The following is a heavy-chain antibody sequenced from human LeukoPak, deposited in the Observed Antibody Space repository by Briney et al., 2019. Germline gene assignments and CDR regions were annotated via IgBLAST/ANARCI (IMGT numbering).Heavy chain of an antibody. CDR2: IYYSGST. J-gene: IGHJ4*02. Sequence: SETLSLTCTVSGGSISSSSYYWGWIRQPPGKGLEWIGSIYYSGSTYYNPSLKSRVTISVDTSKNQFSLKLSSVTAADTAVYYCARYPGANDDYFDYWGQGTLVTVSS. CDR3: ARYPGANDDYFDY. V-gene: IGHV4-39*07. D-gene: IGHD1-1*01. CDR1: GGSISSSSYY.